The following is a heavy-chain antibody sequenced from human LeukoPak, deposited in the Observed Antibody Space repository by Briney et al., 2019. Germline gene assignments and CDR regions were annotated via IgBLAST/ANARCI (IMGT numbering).Heavy chain of an antibody. CDR1: GGSISSSSYY. CDR2: IYYSGST. Sequence: SETLSLTCTVSGGSISSSSYYWGWIRQPPGKGLEWIGSIYYSGSTYYNPSLKSRVTISVDMSKNQFSLKLSSVTAADTAVYYCARLRITMVRGASFDYWGQGTLVTVSS. J-gene: IGHJ4*02. D-gene: IGHD3-10*01. V-gene: IGHV4-39*01. CDR3: ARLRITMVRGASFDY.